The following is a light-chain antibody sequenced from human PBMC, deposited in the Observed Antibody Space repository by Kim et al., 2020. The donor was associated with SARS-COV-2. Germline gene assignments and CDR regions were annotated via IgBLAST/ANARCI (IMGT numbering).Light chain of an antibody. CDR2: GAS. Sequence: EILMTQSPATLSVSPGERATLSCRASQSVSSNLAWYQQNPGQAPRLLIYGASTRATGIPARFSGSGSGTEFTLTISSLQSEDFALYFCQHYNNWPRTFGQGTTVDI. CDR1: QSVSSN. J-gene: IGKJ1*01. CDR3: QHYNNWPRT. V-gene: IGKV3-15*01.